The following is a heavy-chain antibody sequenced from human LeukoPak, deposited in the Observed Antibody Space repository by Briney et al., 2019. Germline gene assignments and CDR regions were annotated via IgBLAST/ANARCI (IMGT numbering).Heavy chain of an antibody. CDR2: ISGDGGST. Sequence: GGSLRLSCAASGFTFDDYAMHWVRHAPGKGLEWVSLISGDGGSTYYADSVKGRFTISRDNSKNSMYLQMNSLRTEDTALYYCAKGSRRGSLLYAFDIWGQGTMVTVSS. V-gene: IGHV3-43*02. D-gene: IGHD5-12*01. CDR3: AKGSRRGSLLYAFDI. CDR1: GFTFDDYA. J-gene: IGHJ3*02.